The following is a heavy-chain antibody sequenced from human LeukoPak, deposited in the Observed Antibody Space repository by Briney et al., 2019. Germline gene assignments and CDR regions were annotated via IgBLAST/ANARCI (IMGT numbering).Heavy chain of an antibody. Sequence: PSETLSLTCTVSGGSISSYYWSWIRRPAGKGLEWIGRINTSGSTNYNPSLTSRVTMSVDTSKNQFSLKLSSVTAADTAVYYCARVDFPWYFDLWGRGTLVTVSS. D-gene: IGHD2/OR15-2a*01. CDR1: GGSISSYY. V-gene: IGHV4-4*07. CDR2: INTSGST. CDR3: ARVDFPWYFDL. J-gene: IGHJ2*01.